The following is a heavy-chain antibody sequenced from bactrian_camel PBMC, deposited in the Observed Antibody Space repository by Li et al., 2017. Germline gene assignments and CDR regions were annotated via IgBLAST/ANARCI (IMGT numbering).Heavy chain of an antibody. V-gene: IGHV3S55*01. D-gene: IGHD1*01. Sequence: HVQLVESGGGSVRAGTSLTLTCVTSGYTDDGHCMGRFRQVPGKRREKVALIGSDRATHYSQSAKSRFTISQDNAKNVMSLEMNDLKPEDTAMYYCAAKRSQTSLYCNTGRMVGSYAYWGQGTQVTVS. CDR1: GYTDDGHC. J-gene: IGHJ4*01. CDR3: AAKRSQTSLYCNTGRMVGSYAY. CDR2: IGSDRAT.